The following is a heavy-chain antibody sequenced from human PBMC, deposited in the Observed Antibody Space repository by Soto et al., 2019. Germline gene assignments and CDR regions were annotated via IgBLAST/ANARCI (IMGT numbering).Heavy chain of an antibody. CDR3: ARDKSTIFGVVINYYYGMDV. CDR1: GYTFTSYG. CDR2: ISAYNGNT. J-gene: IGHJ6*02. V-gene: IGHV1-18*04. Sequence: XSVKVSCKAAGYTFTSYGVSWVRQAPGQGLEWMGWISAYNGNTNYAQKLQCRVTMTTDTSTSTAYMELRSLRSDDTAVYYCARDKSTIFGVVINYYYGMDVWGQGTTVTVSS. D-gene: IGHD3-3*01.